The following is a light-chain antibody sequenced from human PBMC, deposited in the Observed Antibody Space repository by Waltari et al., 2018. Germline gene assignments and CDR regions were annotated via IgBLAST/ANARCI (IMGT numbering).Light chain of an antibody. V-gene: IGKV3-20*01. J-gene: IGKJ4*01. CDR1: QGVTSNS. CDR2: GTS. CDR3: QQYDGEVVT. Sequence: CRASQGVTSNSLTCEQKKVGQAPRLRIYGTSSRATGIPDRFSGSGSGTEFTLTISRLEPEDFAVYYCQQYDGEVVTFGGGTKVEI.